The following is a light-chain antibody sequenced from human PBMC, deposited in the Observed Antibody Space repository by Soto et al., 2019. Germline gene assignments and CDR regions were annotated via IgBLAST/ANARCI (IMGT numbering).Light chain of an antibody. CDR3: QQYGSSGT. CDR2: GSS. V-gene: IGKV3-20*01. Sequence: EIVVTQSPGTLSLSPGERATLSCRASQSVSNNYLAWYQQKPGQAPRLLIYGSSNRAPGISDRFRGSGAVTDFTRTIGRLDPEDYEVYYCQQYGSSGTFGQGTKLEIK. J-gene: IGKJ1*01. CDR1: QSVSNNY.